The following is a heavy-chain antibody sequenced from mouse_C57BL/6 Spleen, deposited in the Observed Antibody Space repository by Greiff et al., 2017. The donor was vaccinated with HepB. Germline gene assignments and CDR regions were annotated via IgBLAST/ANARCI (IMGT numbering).Heavy chain of an antibody. D-gene: IGHD1-1*01. CDR3: AKNDGSSYSHWYFDV. CDR1: GFSLTSYG. Sequence: QVQLKESGPGLVQPSQSLSITCTVSGFSLTSYGVHWVRQSPGKGLEWLGVIWRGGSTDYNAAFMSRLSITKDNSKSQVFFKMNSLQADDTAIYYCAKNDGSSYSHWYFDVWGTGTTVTVSS. CDR2: IWRGGST. J-gene: IGHJ1*03. V-gene: IGHV2-5*01.